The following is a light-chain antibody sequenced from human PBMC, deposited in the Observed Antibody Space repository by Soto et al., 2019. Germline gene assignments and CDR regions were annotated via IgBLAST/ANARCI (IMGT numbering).Light chain of an antibody. CDR3: QSYDNSLSAYV. J-gene: IGLJ1*01. V-gene: IGLV2-14*01. CDR2: EVS. Sequence: QSALTQPASVSGSPRQSITIYCTGTSGDVGGYKFVSWYQQHPGKAPKLMIYEVSNRPSGVSSRFSGSKSGNTASLTISGLQAEDEADYYCQSYDNSLSAYVFGTGTKVTVL. CDR1: SGDVGGYKF.